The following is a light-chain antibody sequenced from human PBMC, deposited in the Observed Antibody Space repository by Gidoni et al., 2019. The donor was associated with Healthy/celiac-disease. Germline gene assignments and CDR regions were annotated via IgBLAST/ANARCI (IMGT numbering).Light chain of an antibody. CDR1: SSNIGSNT. CDR3: AAWDDSLNGPV. CDR2: SNN. Sequence: QSVLTQQPSASGTPGPRVTISCSGSSSNIGSNTVTWYQQLPGTAPKLLIYSNNQRPSGVPDRFSGSKSGTSASLAISGLQSEDEADYYCAAWDDSLNGPVFGGGTKLTVL. V-gene: IGLV1-44*01. J-gene: IGLJ2*01.